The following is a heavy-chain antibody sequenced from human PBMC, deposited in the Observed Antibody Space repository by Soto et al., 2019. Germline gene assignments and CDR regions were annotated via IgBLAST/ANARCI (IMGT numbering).Heavy chain of an antibody. Sequence: PEGSLRLSCAASGFTFSDYYMSWIRQAPGMGLEWVSYISGSGNSIYYADSVKGRFTISRDNAKNSLYLQMNSLRVEDTAVYYCATLSTQFDRWGQGNLVTVS. J-gene: IGHJ5*02. CDR3: ATLSTQFDR. CDR1: GFTFSDYY. V-gene: IGHV3-11*01. CDR2: ISGSGNSI. D-gene: IGHD1-1*01.